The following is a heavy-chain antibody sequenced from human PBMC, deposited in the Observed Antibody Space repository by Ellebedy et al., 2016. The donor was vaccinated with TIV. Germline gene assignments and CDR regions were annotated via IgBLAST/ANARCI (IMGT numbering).Heavy chain of an antibody. D-gene: IGHD3-22*01. CDR2: IYPGDSDT. V-gene: IGHV5-51*01. CDR3: ARHRAPYYYDSSGYYDYYYYYGMDV. CDR1: GYSFTSYW. J-gene: IGHJ6*02. Sequence: GESLKISCKGSGYSFTSYWIGWVRQMPGKGLEWMGIIYPGDSDTRYSPSFHGQVTISADKSISTAYLQWSSLKASDTAMYYCARHRAPYYYDSSGYYDYYYYYGMDVWGQGTTVTVSS.